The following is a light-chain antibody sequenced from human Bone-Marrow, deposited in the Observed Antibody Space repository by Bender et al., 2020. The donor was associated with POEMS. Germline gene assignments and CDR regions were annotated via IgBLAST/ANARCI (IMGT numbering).Light chain of an antibody. CDR2: YDD. Sequence: QSVVTTPPSLSEAPRQRVTISCSGSSSNIGNHGVNWYQQLPGEAPKLLIYYDDLLTPGVSDRFSASKSGTSASLAVSERQSEGGALYYCSAWDDKLCRWVFGGGTELTVL. J-gene: IGLJ3*02. V-gene: IGLV1-36*01. CDR1: SSNIGNHG. CDR3: SAWDDKLCRWV.